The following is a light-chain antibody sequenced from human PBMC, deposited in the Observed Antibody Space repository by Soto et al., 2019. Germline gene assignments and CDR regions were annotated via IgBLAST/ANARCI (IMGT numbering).Light chain of an antibody. CDR2: GAS. CDR1: QSVSSNY. V-gene: IGKV3-20*01. Sequence: EIVLTQSPGTLSLSPGERATLSCRASQSVSSNYLAWYQQKPGQAPRLLIYGASSRATGIPDRFSGSGSGTDFTLTISRLEPEDFAVYYCQHYVTSPGMYTFGQGTKLQIK. CDR3: QHYVTSPGMYT. J-gene: IGKJ2*01.